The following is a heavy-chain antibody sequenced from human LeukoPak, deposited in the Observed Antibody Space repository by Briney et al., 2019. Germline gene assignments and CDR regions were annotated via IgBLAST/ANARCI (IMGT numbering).Heavy chain of an antibody. V-gene: IGHV4-34*01. CDR3: ARGSGSYSGWFDP. J-gene: IGHJ5*02. Sequence: SETLSLTCAVYGGSFSGYYWSWIRQPPGKGLEWIGEINHGGSTNYNPSLKSRVTISVDTSKNQFSLKLSSVTAADTAVYYCARGSGSYSGWFDPWGQGTLVTVSS. CDR2: INHGGST. D-gene: IGHD1-26*01. CDR1: GGSFSGYY.